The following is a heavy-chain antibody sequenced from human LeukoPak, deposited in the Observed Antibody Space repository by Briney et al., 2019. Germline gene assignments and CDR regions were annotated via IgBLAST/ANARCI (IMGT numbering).Heavy chain of an antibody. Sequence: ASVKVSCKASGYTFTSYAMHWVRQAPGQRLEWMGWINAGNGNTKYSQKFQGRVTITRDTSASTAHMELSSLRSEDTAVYYCARPLRYFDWSGHDAFDIWGQGTMVTVSS. D-gene: IGHD3-9*01. CDR1: GYTFTSYA. CDR2: INAGNGNT. J-gene: IGHJ3*02. CDR3: ARPLRYFDWSGHDAFDI. V-gene: IGHV1-3*01.